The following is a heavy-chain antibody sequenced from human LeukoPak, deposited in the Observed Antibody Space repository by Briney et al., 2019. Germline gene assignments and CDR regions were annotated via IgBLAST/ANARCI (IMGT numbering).Heavy chain of an antibody. J-gene: IGHJ3*01. Sequence: PGGSLRLSGAASGFTFHSYALSWVRQAPGKGREWVSGIRAGDFKTYYADSVNGRFAISRDDSKKQLFLQMNSLRVEDTAVYYCAKGKVNHDGAFDVWGQGTRVTVSS. V-gene: IGHV3-23*01. CDR1: GFTFHSYA. CDR3: AKGKVNHDGAFDV. CDR2: IRAGDFKT. D-gene: IGHD1-14*01.